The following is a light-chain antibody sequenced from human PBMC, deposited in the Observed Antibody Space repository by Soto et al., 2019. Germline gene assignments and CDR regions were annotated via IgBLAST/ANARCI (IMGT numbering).Light chain of an antibody. Sequence: QSALTQPASVSGSPGQSIAISCTGTGSDVGAYIYVSWYQLHPGKAPKLIIYEVSNRPSGVSNRFSGSKSGNTASLTISGLQAEDEADYYCSSYTSSKTLVFGGGTKLTVL. J-gene: IGLJ2*01. V-gene: IGLV2-14*01. CDR1: GSDVGAYIY. CDR2: EVS. CDR3: SSYTSSKTLV.